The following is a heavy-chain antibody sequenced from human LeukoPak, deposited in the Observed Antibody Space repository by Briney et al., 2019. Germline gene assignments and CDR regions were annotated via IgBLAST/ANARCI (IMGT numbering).Heavy chain of an antibody. D-gene: IGHD1-26*01. V-gene: IGHV3-11*06. CDR3: ARDRRVGAINFDY. J-gene: IGHJ4*02. Sequence: PGGSLRLSCAASGFTFSDHYMAWIRQAPGKGLEWVSYITSSSGYTNYADSVKGRFTISRDNAKNSLYLQMNSLRAEDTAVYYCARDRRVGAINFDYWGQGTLVTVSS. CDR2: ITSSSGYT. CDR1: GFTFSDHY.